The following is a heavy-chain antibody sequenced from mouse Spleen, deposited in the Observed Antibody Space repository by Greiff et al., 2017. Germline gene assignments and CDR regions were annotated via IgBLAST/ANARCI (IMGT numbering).Heavy chain of an antibody. CDR3: ARYKPQGYFDY. Sequence: EVQGVESGGGLVQSGRSLRLSCATSGFTFSDFYMEWVRQAPGKGLEWIAASRNKANDYTTEYSASVKGRFIVSRDTSQSILYLQMNALRAEDTAIYYCARYKPQGYFDYWGQGTTLTVSS. V-gene: IGHV7-1*01. CDR1: GFTFSDFY. J-gene: IGHJ2*01. CDR2: SRNKANDYTT.